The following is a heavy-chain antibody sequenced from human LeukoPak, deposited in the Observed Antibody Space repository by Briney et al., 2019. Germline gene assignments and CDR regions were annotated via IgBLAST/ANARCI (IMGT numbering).Heavy chain of an antibody. CDR3: AKSGGGSGSYYSYYFDY. CDR1: GGSISSGGYS. Sequence: SQTLSLTCAVSGGSISSGGYSWSWIRQPPGKGLEWIRYIYHSGSTYYNPSLKNRVTISVDRSKNQFSLKLSSVTAADTAVYYCAKSGGGSGSYYSYYFDYWGQGTLVTVSS. CDR2: IYHSGST. D-gene: IGHD3-10*01. V-gene: IGHV4-30-2*01. J-gene: IGHJ4*02.